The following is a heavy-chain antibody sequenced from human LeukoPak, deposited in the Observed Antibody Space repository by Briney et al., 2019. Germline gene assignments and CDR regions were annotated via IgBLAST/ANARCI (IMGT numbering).Heavy chain of an antibody. Sequence: PGGSLRLSCAASGFTFNSYSMNWVRQAPGKGLEWVSSISSSSSYIYYADSVKGRFTISRDNAKNSLYLQMNSLRAEDTAVYYCARGVYTVTTLDIWGQGTMVTVSS. CDR2: ISSSSSYI. V-gene: IGHV3-21*01. CDR1: GFTFNSYS. D-gene: IGHD4-17*01. CDR3: ARGVYTVTTLDI. J-gene: IGHJ3*02.